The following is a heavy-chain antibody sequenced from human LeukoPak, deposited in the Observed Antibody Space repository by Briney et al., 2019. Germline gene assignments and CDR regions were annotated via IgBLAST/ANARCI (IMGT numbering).Heavy chain of an antibody. J-gene: IGHJ4*02. CDR3: ARDLTAGDYYDSSGYSYYFDY. D-gene: IGHD3-22*01. Sequence: ASVKVSCKASGYTFTSYYMHWVRQAPGQGLEWMGWISAYNGNTNYAQKLQGRVTMTTDTSTSTAYMELSSLRSEDTAVYYCARDLTAGDYYDSSGYSYYFDYWGQGTLVTVSS. CDR1: GYTFTSYY. V-gene: IGHV1-18*04. CDR2: ISAYNGNT.